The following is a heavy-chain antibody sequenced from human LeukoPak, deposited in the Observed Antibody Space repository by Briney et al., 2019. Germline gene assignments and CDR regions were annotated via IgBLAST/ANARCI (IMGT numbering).Heavy chain of an antibody. D-gene: IGHD3-10*01. CDR3: TRWDYGSETYGLDY. J-gene: IGHJ4*02. CDR1: GGSISSYH. Sequence: SETLSLTCSVSGGSISSYHWSWIRQPPGKGLDWIGYIYYSGSPNYNPSLKSRVTISVDASKNQFSLKLSSVTAADTAVYYCTRWDYGSETYGLDYWGQGTLVTVSS. V-gene: IGHV4-59*01. CDR2: IYYSGSP.